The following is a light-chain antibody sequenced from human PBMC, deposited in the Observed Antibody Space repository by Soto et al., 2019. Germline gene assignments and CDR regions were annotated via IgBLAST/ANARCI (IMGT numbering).Light chain of an antibody. CDR1: ISDVGGYNY. Sequence: QSALTQPASVSWSPGQSITISCTGTISDVGGYNYVSWYQQHPGKAPKLMIYDVSNRPSGVSNRFSGSKSGNTASLTISGLQAEDEADYYCSSYTSSSTLGVFGTGTKVTVL. J-gene: IGLJ1*01. CDR2: DVS. CDR3: SSYTSSSTLGV. V-gene: IGLV2-14*01.